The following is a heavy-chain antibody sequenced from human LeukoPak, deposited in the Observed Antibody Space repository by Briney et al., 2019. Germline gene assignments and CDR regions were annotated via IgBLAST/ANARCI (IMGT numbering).Heavy chain of an antibody. Sequence: GGSLRLSCAASGFTFSSYSMNWVRQAPGKGPEWVSSISSSSSYIYYADSVKGRFTISRDNAKNSLYLQMNSLRADDTAVYYCAREGYYDSSGYLDAFDIWGQGTMVTVSS. CDR1: GFTFSSYS. D-gene: IGHD3-22*01. V-gene: IGHV3-21*01. CDR3: AREGYYDSSGYLDAFDI. CDR2: ISSSSSYI. J-gene: IGHJ3*02.